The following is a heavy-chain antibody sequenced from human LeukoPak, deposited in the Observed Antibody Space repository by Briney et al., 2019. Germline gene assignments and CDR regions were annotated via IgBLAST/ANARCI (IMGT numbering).Heavy chain of an antibody. CDR1: GGSFSGYY. CDR2: INHSGST. CDR3: ARGRVGLSYGYDY. D-gene: IGHD5-18*01. J-gene: IGHJ4*02. V-gene: IGHV4-34*01. Sequence: SETLSLTFAAYGGSFSGYYLSWIRQPPGKGLEWIGEINHSGSTNYNPSLKSRVTISVDTSKNQFSLKLSSVTAADTAVYYCARGRVGLSYGYDYWGQGTLVTVSS.